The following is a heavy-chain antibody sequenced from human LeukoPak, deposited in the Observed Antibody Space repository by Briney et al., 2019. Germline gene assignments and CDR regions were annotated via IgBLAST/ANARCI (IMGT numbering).Heavy chain of an antibody. J-gene: IGHJ4*02. Sequence: GASVKVSCKASGGTFSSYAISWVRQAPGQGLEWMGRIIPILGIANYARKFQGRVTITADKSTSTAYMELSSLRSEDTAVYYCARASGWSIVDYWGQGTLVTVSS. V-gene: IGHV1-69*04. CDR1: GGTFSSYA. D-gene: IGHD6-19*01. CDR2: IIPILGIA. CDR3: ARASGWSIVDY.